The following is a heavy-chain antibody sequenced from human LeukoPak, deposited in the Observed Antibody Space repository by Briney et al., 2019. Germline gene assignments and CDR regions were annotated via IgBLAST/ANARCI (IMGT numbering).Heavy chain of an antibody. V-gene: IGHV1-46*01. CDR3: ARWTTTYLDY. Sequence: GASVKVSCKASGCTFTGYYIHWVRQAPGQGLEWMGIINPSGGSTNYAQKFQGRVTMTRDTSTSTVYMELSSLRSEDSAVYYCARWTTTYLDYWGQGTLVTVSS. CDR1: GCTFTGYY. CDR2: INPSGGST. D-gene: IGHD4-11*01. J-gene: IGHJ4*02.